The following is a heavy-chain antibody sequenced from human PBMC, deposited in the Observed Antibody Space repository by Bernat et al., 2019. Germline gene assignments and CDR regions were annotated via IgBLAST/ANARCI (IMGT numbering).Heavy chain of an antibody. Sequence: EVQLVESGGGLVKPGWSLRLSCAASGFTFSSYSMNWVRQAPGKGLEWVSSISSSSSYTNYADSVKGRFTISRDNAKNSLYLQMNSLRAEDTAVYYCARGTSTSAPYMDVWGKGTTVTVSS. CDR1: GFTFSSYS. J-gene: IGHJ6*03. CDR2: ISSSSSYT. CDR3: ARGTSTSAPYMDV. V-gene: IGHV3-21*04.